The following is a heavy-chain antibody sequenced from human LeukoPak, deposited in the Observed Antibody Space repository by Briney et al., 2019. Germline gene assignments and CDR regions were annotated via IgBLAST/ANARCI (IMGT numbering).Heavy chain of an antibody. CDR3: VRGVSISSSWYNDI. V-gene: IGHV3-23*01. CDR2: ISGSGGST. Sequence: PGGSLRLSCAASGFTFSSYAMSWVRQAPGKGLEWVSAISGSGGSTYYADSVKGRFTISRDNSKNTLYLQMNSLRAEDTAVYYCVRGVSISSSWYNDIWGQGTVVTVSS. J-gene: IGHJ3*02. D-gene: IGHD6-13*01. CDR1: GFTFSSYA.